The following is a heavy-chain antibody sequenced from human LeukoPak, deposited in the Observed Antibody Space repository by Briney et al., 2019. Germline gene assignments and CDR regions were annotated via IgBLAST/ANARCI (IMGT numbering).Heavy chain of an antibody. J-gene: IGHJ6*03. CDR3: ARANSGSYYPYYYYMDV. Sequence: ASVKVSCKASGYTFTSYDINWVRQATGQGLEWMGWMNPNSGNTGYAQKFQGRVTITRNTSISTAYMELSSLRSEDTAVYYCARANSGSYYPYYYYMDVWGKGTTVTVSS. V-gene: IGHV1-8*03. D-gene: IGHD1-26*01. CDR2: MNPNSGNT. CDR1: GYTFTSYD.